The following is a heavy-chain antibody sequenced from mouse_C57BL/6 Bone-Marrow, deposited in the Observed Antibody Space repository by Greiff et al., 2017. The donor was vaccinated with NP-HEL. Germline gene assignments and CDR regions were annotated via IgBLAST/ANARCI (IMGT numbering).Heavy chain of an antibody. CDR1: GFNIKDDY. CDR3: TTVVAPPAWFAY. V-gene: IGHV14-4*01. CDR2: IDPENGDT. J-gene: IGHJ3*01. D-gene: IGHD1-1*01. Sequence: EVKLQQSGAELVRPGASVKLSCTASGFNIKDDYMHWVKQRPEQGLEWIGWIDPENGDTEYASKFQGKATITADTSSNTAYLQLSSLTSEDTAVYYCTTVVAPPAWFAYWGQGTLVTVSA.